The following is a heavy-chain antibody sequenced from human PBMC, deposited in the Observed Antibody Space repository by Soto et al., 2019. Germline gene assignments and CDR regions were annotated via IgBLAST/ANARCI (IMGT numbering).Heavy chain of an antibody. CDR2: IYYSGST. Sequence: SETLSLTCTVSGGSISSGGYYWSWIRQHPGKGLEWIGYIYYSGSTYYNPSLKSRVTISVGTSKNQFSLKLSSVTAADTAVYYCARHYYYSGYDLSAFDIWGQGTMVNVSS. J-gene: IGHJ3*02. CDR1: GGSISSGGYY. V-gene: IGHV4-31*03. CDR3: ARHYYYSGYDLSAFDI. D-gene: IGHD5-12*01.